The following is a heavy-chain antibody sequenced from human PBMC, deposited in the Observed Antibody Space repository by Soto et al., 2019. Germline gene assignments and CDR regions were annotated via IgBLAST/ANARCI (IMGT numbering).Heavy chain of an antibody. Sequence: SQTLSLTCAISGDSVSSNSAAWNWIRQSPSRGLEWLGRTYYRSKWYNDYAVSVKSRITINPDTSKNQFSLQLNSVTPEDTAVYYCARDLLDTAMVCYYYYGMDVWGQGTTVTVSS. J-gene: IGHJ6*02. D-gene: IGHD5-18*01. CDR1: GDSVSSNSAA. CDR3: ARDLLDTAMVCYYYYGMDV. CDR2: TYYRSKWYN. V-gene: IGHV6-1*01.